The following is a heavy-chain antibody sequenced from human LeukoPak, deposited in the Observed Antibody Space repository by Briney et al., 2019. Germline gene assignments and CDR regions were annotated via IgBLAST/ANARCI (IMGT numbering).Heavy chain of an antibody. Sequence: SETXSLTCSVSGGSXSXXYWSWXXQPPGXGXEXXXXFYYSGSADYNPSLKSRVTISVDTSKNQFSLKLRSVTAADTAMYYCARAPHTAIVWDDVFDIWGQGTMVTVSS. V-gene: IGHV4-59*01. CDR3: ARAPHTAIVWDDVFDI. CDR2: FYYSGSA. CDR1: GGSXSXXY. D-gene: IGHD5-18*01. J-gene: IGHJ3*02.